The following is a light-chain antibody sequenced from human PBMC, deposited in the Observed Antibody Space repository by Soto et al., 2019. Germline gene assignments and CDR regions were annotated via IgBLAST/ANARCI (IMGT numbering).Light chain of an antibody. CDR3: QEYHFYS. CDR1: QSISNW. V-gene: IGKV1-5*01. J-gene: IGKJ1*01. CDR2: HDY. Sequence: DIQXPKKKKSLFALAGDRVTITCRDSQSISNWLAWYQKKKGXAXXXLIYHDYNLESGVPSRFSGSGYGTELNLTIRSLKPDDFATYYCQEYHFYSFGDGTKVDI.